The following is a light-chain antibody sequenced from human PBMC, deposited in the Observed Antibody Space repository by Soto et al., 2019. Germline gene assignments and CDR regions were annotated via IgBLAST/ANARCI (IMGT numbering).Light chain of an antibody. CDR1: QSVSSN. V-gene: IGKV3-15*01. Sequence: EIVMTQSPATLSVSPGERATLSCRASQSVSSNLAWYQQKPGQAPRLLIYGASTRATGIPARFSGSGSGTEFTLTISSLQSEDFAVYYCQQYNSCPRTFGRGTKVEIK. CDR2: GAS. CDR3: QQYNSCPRT. J-gene: IGKJ4*01.